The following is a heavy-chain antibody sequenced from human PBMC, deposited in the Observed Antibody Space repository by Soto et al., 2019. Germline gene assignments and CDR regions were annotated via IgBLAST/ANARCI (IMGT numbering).Heavy chain of an antibody. CDR1: GISIDNYY. CDR3: VRDVGGSGWFDP. J-gene: IGHJ5*02. V-gene: IGHV4-4*07. Sequence: SETLSLTCTVSGISIDNYYCSWIRQSAGKGLEWIGRIYSSGTTNYNPSLKSRVTMSVDMSKSQFSLNVRSVTAADTAVYYCVRDVGGSGWFDPWGQGTLVTVSS. CDR2: IYSSGTT.